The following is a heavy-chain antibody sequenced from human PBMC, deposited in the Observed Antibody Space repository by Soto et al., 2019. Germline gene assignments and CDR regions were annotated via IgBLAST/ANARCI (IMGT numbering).Heavy chain of an antibody. V-gene: IGHV4-30-4*01. Sequence: SETLSLTCTVSGGSISSGDYYWSWIRQPPGKGLEWIGYIYYSGSTYYNPSLKSRVTISVDTSKNQFSLKLSSVTAADTAVYYCARGDSSGYDYYGMDVWGLGTTVT. CDR2: IYYSGST. J-gene: IGHJ6*02. D-gene: IGHD3-22*01. CDR1: GGSISSGDYY. CDR3: ARGDSSGYDYYGMDV.